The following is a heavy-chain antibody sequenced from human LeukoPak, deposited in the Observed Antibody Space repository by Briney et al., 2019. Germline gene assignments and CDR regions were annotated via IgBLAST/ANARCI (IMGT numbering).Heavy chain of an antibody. J-gene: IGHJ6*03. V-gene: IGHV4-34*01. D-gene: IGHD5-24*01. CDR3: ASYGARDGYMRYYYYYYMDV. CDR2: INHSGST. CDR1: GGSFSGYY. Sequence: ASETLSLTCAVYGGSFSGYYWSWIRQPPGKGLEWIGEINHSGSTYYNPSLKSRVTISVDTSKNQFSLKLSSVTAADTAVYYCASYGARDGYMRYYYYYYMDVWGKGTTVTVSS.